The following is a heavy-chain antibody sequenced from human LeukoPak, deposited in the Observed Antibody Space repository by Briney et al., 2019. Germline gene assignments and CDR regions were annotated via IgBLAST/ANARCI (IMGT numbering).Heavy chain of an antibody. J-gene: IGHJ5*02. Sequence: PGGSLRLSCAASGFTFDDYAMHWVRQPPGKGLEWVSGISWNSGSIGYADSVKGRFTISRDNAKNSLYLQMNSLRAEDTALYYCAKDSKSVAGKNNWFDPWGQETLVTVSS. CDR1: GFTFDDYA. V-gene: IGHV3-9*01. CDR3: AKDSKSVAGKNNWFDP. D-gene: IGHD6-19*01. CDR2: ISWNSGSI.